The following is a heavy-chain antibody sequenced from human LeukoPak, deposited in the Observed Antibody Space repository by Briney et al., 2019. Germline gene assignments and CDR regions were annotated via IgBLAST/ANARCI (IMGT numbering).Heavy chain of an antibody. CDR1: VFTFSSYG. V-gene: IGHV3-23*01. Sequence: PGGSLRLSCAASVFTFSSYGMSWVRQAPGQGLEWLSSITGSGGSTHYADSVKGRFTISRDNSKNKLYLRMNSLRADDTAVYYCAKNTIWAFDFWGQGTLVTVSS. J-gene: IGHJ4*02. D-gene: IGHD3-9*01. CDR2: ITGSGGST. CDR3: AKNTIWAFDF.